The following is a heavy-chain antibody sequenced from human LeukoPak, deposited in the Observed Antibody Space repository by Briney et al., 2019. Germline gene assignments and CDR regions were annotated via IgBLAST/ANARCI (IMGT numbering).Heavy chain of an antibody. CDR1: GGSISSYY. J-gene: IGHJ5*02. Sequence: SETLSLTCTVSGGSISSYYWSWIRQPAGEGLEWIGRIYTSGGTNYNPSLRSRVTMSVDTSKNQFSLNLSAVTATATAWYYCGGDYSYDILTAYYSDWFDPWRQGPLVSVPS. CDR2: IYTSGGT. D-gene: IGHD3-9*01. V-gene: IGHV4-4*07. CDR3: GGDYSYDILTAYYSDWFDP.